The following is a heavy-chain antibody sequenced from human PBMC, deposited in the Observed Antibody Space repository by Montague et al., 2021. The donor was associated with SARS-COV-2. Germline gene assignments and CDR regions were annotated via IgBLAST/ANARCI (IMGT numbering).Heavy chain of an antibody. CDR2: VYSSGTT. V-gene: IGHV4-4*08. D-gene: IGHD4/OR15-4a*01. CDR1: SDSINSYY. CDR3: ATLTQSNGDF. J-gene: IGHJ4*02. Sequence: SEILSLTCTVSSDSINSYYWGWIRQPPGKRLEWLGYVYSSGTTNYNPSLNSRIAISVDTSKNQFPLRLDSVTAADTAIYYCATLTQSNGDFWGQGALVTVS.